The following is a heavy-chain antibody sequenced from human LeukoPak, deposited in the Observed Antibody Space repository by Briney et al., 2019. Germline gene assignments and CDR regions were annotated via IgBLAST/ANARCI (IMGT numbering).Heavy chain of an antibody. CDR3: AKGGYSYGYKPYYYMDV. CDR1: GFSFSRYW. J-gene: IGHJ6*03. CDR2: IKPDGSEI. D-gene: IGHD5-18*01. V-gene: IGHV3-7*01. Sequence: GGSLRLSCAASGFSFSRYWMSWVRQAPVRGLEWVANIKPDGSEIYYVDSVKGRFTISRDNAKNAVYLQMNSLRAEDTAVYYCAKGGYSYGYKPYYYMDVWGKGTTVTISS.